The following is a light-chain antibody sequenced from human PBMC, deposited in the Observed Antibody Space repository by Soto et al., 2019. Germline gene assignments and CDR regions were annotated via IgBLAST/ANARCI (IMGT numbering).Light chain of an antibody. CDR3: SSYSISTAYL. J-gene: IGLJ1*01. CDR2: EVS. CDR1: SSDVGGYDY. Sequence: QSVLTQPASVSGSPGQSITISCTGTSSDVGGYDYVSWYQLHPGKAPKLMVFEVSNRPSGVSYRFSGSKSGNTASLTISGIQAEDEADYFCSSYSISTAYLFGTGTKVTVL. V-gene: IGLV2-14*01.